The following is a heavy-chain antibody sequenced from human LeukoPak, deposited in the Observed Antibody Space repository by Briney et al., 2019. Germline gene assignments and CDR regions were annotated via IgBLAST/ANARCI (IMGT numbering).Heavy chain of an antibody. V-gene: IGHV3-30-3*01. CDR2: ISYDGSNK. Sequence: PGRSLRLSCAASGFTFSSYAMHWVRQAPGKGLEWVAVISYDGSNKYYADSVKGRFTISRDNSKNTLYLQMNSLRAEDTAVYYCARDAYCSSTSCGSSGAFDIWGQGTMVTVSS. J-gene: IGHJ3*02. CDR1: GFTFSSYA. CDR3: ARDAYCSSTSCGSSGAFDI. D-gene: IGHD2-2*01.